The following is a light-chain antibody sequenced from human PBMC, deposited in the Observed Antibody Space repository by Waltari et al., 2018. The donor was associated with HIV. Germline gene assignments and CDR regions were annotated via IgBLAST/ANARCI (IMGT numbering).Light chain of an antibody. CDR1: SGHSSYA. J-gene: IGLJ3*02. CDR3: QTWGTGLWV. V-gene: IGLV4-69*01. Sequence: QLVLTQSPSASASLGASVKLTCTLSSGHSSYAIAWHQQQPEKGPRYLMKLNSDGSHSEGDGIPDRFSGSSSGAGRYLTIASLQSEDEADYYCQTWGTGLWVFGGGTKLTVL. CDR2: LNSDGSH.